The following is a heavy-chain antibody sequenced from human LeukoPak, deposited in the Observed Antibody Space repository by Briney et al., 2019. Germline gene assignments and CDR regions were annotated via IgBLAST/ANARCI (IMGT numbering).Heavy chain of an antibody. CDR2: IYYSGNT. Sequence: SETLSLTCTVSGGSISSTSYYWGWIRQPPGKGLEWIGSIYYSGNTYDNPSLKSRVTISVDTSKNQFSLKLSSVTAADMAVYYCARHAYYSDSSGFYYFFDYWGQGTLVTVSS. J-gene: IGHJ4*02. CDR1: GGSISSTSYY. V-gene: IGHV4-39*01. D-gene: IGHD3-22*01. CDR3: ARHAYYSDSSGFYYFFDY.